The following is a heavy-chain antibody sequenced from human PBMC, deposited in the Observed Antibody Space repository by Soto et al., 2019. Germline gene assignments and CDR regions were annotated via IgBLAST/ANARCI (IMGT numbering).Heavy chain of an antibody. Sequence: RLSCAASGFTFSSYALSWVRQAPGKGLEWVSAISGSGGSTYYADSVKGRFTISRDNSKNTLYLQMNSLRAEDTAVYYCAKGMSGSYSSFDYWGQGTLVTVSS. D-gene: IGHD1-26*01. CDR2: ISGSGGST. V-gene: IGHV3-23*01. CDR1: GFTFSSYA. J-gene: IGHJ4*02. CDR3: AKGMSGSYSSFDY.